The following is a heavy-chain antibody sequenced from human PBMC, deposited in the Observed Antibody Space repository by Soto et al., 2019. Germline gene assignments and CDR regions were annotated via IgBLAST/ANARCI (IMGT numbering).Heavy chain of an antibody. Sequence: GGSLRLSCVVSGFTFSNYWMHWVRQAPGKGLVWVSRVNGDGSSTIYADSVKGRFTISRDNAKNTLYLQMNSMRAEDTAVYYCARREYDVVTGYRLDHWRQGIRVTVSS. CDR2: VNGDGSST. D-gene: IGHD3-9*01. CDR1: GFTFSNYW. CDR3: ARREYDVVTGYRLDH. J-gene: IGHJ4*02. V-gene: IGHV3-74*01.